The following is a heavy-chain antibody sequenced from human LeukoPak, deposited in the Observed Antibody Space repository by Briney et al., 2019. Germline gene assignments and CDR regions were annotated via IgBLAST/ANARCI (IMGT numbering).Heavy chain of an antibody. CDR3: ARDRGITMVRGAPRFDP. Sequence: SETLSLTCTVSGGSISSYYWSWIRHPRGKGREWIGYIYYSRSTNYNPSLKSRVTISVDTSKNQFSLKLSSVTAADTAVYYCARDRGITMVRGAPRFDPWGQGTLVTVSS. CDR1: GGSISSYY. D-gene: IGHD3-10*01. CDR2: IYYSRST. J-gene: IGHJ5*02. V-gene: IGHV4-59*01.